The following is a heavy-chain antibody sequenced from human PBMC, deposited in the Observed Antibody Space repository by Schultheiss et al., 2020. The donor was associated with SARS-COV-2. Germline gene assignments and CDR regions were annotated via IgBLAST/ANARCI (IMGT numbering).Heavy chain of an antibody. V-gene: IGHV1-2*04. J-gene: IGHJ5*02. CDR3: AKDLWAYSSSSSWFDP. Sequence: ASVKVSCKASGYTFTGYYMHWVRQAPGQGLEWMGWINPNSGGTNYAQKFQGWVTMTRDTSISTAYMELSRLRSEDTAVYYCAKDLWAYSSSSSWFDPWGQGTLVTVSS. CDR1: GYTFTGYY. CDR2: INPNSGGT. D-gene: IGHD6-6*01.